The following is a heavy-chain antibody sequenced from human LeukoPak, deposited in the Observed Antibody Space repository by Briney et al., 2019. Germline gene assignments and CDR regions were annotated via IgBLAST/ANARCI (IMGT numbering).Heavy chain of an antibody. D-gene: IGHD3-22*01. CDR2: IYYSGST. CDR3: ARTDSSGYYGAY. V-gene: IGHV4-30-2*05. J-gene: IGHJ4*02. Sequence: SQTLSLTCAVSGGSISSGGYSWSWIRQSPGKGLEWIGYIYYSGSTYYNPSLKSRVTISVDTSNNLFSLKLSSVTAADTAVYYCARTDSSGYYGAYWGQGTLVTVSS. CDR1: GGSISSGGYS.